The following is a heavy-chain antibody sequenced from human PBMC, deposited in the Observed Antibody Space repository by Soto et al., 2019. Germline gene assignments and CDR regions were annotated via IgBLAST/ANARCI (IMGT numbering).Heavy chain of an antibody. D-gene: IGHD3-3*01. Sequence: ASVKVSCKASGYTFTSYGISWVRQAPGQGLEWMGWISAYNGNTNYAQKLQGRVTMTTDTSTSTAYMELRSLRSDDTAVYYCASCFYDFWSGYYRTKDNWFDPWGQGTLGTVS. CDR2: ISAYNGNT. CDR1: GYTFTSYG. V-gene: IGHV1-18*01. J-gene: IGHJ5*02. CDR3: ASCFYDFWSGYYRTKDNWFDP.